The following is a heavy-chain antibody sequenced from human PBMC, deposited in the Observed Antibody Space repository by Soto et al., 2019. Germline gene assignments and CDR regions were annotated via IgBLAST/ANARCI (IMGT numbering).Heavy chain of an antibody. Sequence: EVQLLESGGGVVQPGGSLRLSCVASEFNFKKVAMAWVRQAAGEGLEWVSGISCCGGSASYADSVKGRFSIARDDSKNPVALQLNSLRVEDTAQYYCAKADGQQWMIPHLDNWGQGTLVTV. J-gene: IGHJ4*02. CDR2: ISCCGGSA. CDR1: EFNFKKVA. CDR3: AKADGQQWMIPHLDN. V-gene: IGHV3-23*01. D-gene: IGHD6-19*01.